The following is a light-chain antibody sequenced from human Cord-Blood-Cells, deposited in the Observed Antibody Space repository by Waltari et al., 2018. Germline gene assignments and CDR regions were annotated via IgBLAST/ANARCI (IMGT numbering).Light chain of an antibody. J-gene: IGLJ2*01. V-gene: IGLV2-8*01. CDR3: SSYAGSNLVV. CDR1: SSDVGGYNY. Sequence: QSALTQPPSASGSPGQSVTISCTGTSSDVGGYNYVSWYQQHPGKAPKLMIYEVSTRPSGVPDRFSGSKSGNTASLTVSGLQAEDEADYYCSSYAGSNLVVFGGGTKLTVL. CDR2: EVS.